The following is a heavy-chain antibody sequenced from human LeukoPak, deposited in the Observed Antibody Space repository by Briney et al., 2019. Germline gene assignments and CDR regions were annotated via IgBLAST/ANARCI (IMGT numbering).Heavy chain of an antibody. CDR2: IYYSGST. CDR3: ARMVGQDWFDP. Sequence: SETLSLTCTVSGGSISSHYWSWIRQPPGKGQEWIGYIYYSGSTNYNPSLKSRVTISVDTSKNQFSLKLSSVTAADTAVYYCARMVGQDWFDPWGQGTLVTVSS. CDR1: GGSISSHY. V-gene: IGHV4-59*11. J-gene: IGHJ5*02. D-gene: IGHD2-8*01.